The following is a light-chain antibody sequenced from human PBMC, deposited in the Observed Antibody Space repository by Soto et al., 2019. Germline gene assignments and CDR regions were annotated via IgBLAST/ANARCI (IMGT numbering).Light chain of an antibody. Sequence: QSALTQPASVSGSPGQSITISCTGTRSDIGAYNFVSWYQHHPGEVPKLILYDVNVRPSGVSNRFSGYKSGNTASLTISGLQAEDEAEYYCTSWTTSTTMIFGGGTKLTVL. V-gene: IGLV2-14*03. CDR1: RSDIGAYNF. J-gene: IGLJ2*01. CDR2: DVN. CDR3: TSWTTSTTMI.